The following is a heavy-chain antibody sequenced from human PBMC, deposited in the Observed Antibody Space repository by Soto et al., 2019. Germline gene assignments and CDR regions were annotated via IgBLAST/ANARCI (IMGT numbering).Heavy chain of an antibody. CDR2: ISGSGGRT. J-gene: IGHJ4*02. D-gene: IGHD4-17*01. V-gene: IGHV3-23*01. Sequence: EVQLLESGGGLVQPGGSLRLSCAASGFTFSSYAMSWVRQAPGKGLEWVSAISGSGGRTDYADSVKGRFTISRDNSKKTLYLQMNSLRAEDTAVYYCAKDHDGDYAAAFDYWGQGTLVTVSS. CDR1: GFTFSSYA. CDR3: AKDHDGDYAAAFDY.